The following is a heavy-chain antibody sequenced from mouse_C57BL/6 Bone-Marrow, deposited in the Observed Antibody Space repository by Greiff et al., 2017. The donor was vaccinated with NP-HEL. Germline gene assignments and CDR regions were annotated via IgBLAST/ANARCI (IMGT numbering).Heavy chain of an antibody. Sequence: VMLVESGPGLVKPSQSLFLTCSITGFPITSGYYWIWLRQSPGKPLEWMGYIPHSGETFYNPSLQSPISITRETSKNQFFLQLNSVTTEDTAMYYCAGDYDGYWYFDVWGTGTTVTVSS. V-gene: IGHV12-3*01. CDR3: AGDYDGYWYFDV. J-gene: IGHJ1*03. CDR1: GFPITSGYY. CDR2: IPHSGET. D-gene: IGHD2-3*01.